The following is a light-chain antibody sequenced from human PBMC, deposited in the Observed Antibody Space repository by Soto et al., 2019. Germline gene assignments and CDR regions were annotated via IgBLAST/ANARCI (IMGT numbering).Light chain of an antibody. Sequence: EIVLTQSPATLSLSPGERATLSCRASQSVSSDFAWYQQKPGQAPRLLIYDTSNRATAIPARFSGSGSGTDFTLTISSLEPEDFAVDYCQHRHNFGPGTKVDIK. CDR3: QHRHN. J-gene: IGKJ3*01. V-gene: IGKV3-11*01. CDR2: DTS. CDR1: QSVSSD.